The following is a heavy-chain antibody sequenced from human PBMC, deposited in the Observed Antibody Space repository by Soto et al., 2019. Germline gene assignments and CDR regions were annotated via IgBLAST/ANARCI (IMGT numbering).Heavy chain of an antibody. J-gene: IGHJ6*02. CDR3: ASLPYDSSGYPLYYYYGMDV. V-gene: IGHV1-18*01. D-gene: IGHD3-22*01. CDR2: ISAYNGNT. CDR1: GYTFTSYG. Sequence: GASVKVSCKASGYTFTSYGISWVRQAPGQGLEWMGWISAYNGNTNYAQKLQGRVTMTTDTSTSTAYMELRSLRSDDTAVYYCASLPYDSSGYPLYYYYGMDVWGQGTTVTVSS.